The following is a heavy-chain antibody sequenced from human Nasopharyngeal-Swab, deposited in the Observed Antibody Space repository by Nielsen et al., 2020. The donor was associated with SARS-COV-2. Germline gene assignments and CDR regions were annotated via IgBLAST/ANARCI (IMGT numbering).Heavy chain of an antibody. V-gene: IGHV4-61*08. CDR2: IYYSGST. D-gene: IGHD3-9*01. J-gene: IGHJ4*02. CDR1: GGSISSGGYY. Sequence: SETLSLTCTVSGGSISSGGYYWSWIRQPPGKGLEWIGYIYYSGSTNYNPSLKSRVTISVDTSKNQFSLKLSSVTAADTAVYYCARGGSYYDILTGYLAFDYWGQGTLVTVSS. CDR3: ARGGSYYDILTGYLAFDY.